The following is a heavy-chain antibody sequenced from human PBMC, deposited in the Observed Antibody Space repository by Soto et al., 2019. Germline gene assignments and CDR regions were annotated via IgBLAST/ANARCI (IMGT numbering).Heavy chain of an antibody. J-gene: IGHJ6*02. CDR2: ISASNGNT. Sequence: ASVKGSCKASGYTFTSYGISWVRQAPGQGLEWMGWISASNGNTNYAQMLQGRVTMTADTFTGRVYMEVRSMRSDHTAVYYCARDEKQKAYHYYGRDVWGQGTTVTVSS. CDR1: GYTFTSYG. V-gene: IGHV1-18*04. CDR3: ARDEKQKAYHYYGRDV.